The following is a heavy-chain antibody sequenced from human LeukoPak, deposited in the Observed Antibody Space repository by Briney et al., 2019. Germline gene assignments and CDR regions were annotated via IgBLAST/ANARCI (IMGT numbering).Heavy chain of an antibody. D-gene: IGHD6-19*01. CDR3: ARRDNSGWNYFDY. CDR1: GGSISSYY. J-gene: IGHJ4*02. V-gene: IGHV4-4*09. Sequence: PSETLSLTCTVSGGSISSYYWSWIRQPPGKGLEWIGYIYSDGSSNYNPSLKSRVTISVDTSKNQFSLKLSSVTAADTALYYCARRDNSGWNYFDYWGQGILLTVSS. CDR2: IYSDGSS.